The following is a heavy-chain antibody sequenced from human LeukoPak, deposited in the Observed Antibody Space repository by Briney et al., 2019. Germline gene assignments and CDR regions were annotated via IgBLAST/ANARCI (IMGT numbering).Heavy chain of an antibody. CDR3: ARDFRYYYDSSGYYPLRY. D-gene: IGHD3-22*01. Sequence: GASVKVSCKASGYTFTSYGISWVRQAPGQGLEWMGWISAYNGNTNYVQKLQGRVTMTTDTSTSTAYMELRSLRSDDTAVYYCARDFRYYYDSSGYYPLRYWGQGTLVTVSS. CDR1: GYTFTSYG. CDR2: ISAYNGNT. V-gene: IGHV1-18*01. J-gene: IGHJ4*02.